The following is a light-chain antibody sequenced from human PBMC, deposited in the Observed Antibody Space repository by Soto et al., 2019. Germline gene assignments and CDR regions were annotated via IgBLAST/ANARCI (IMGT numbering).Light chain of an antibody. CDR3: KQYNNWPPWT. J-gene: IGKJ1*01. V-gene: IGKV3-15*01. CDR2: GAS. Sequence: EIVMTQSPATLSVSPGERATLSCRASQSVSINLAWYQQKPGQAPRLLIYGASTRATGIPARFSGSGSGTEFTLTISSLQSEDFAVYYCKQYNNWPPWTFGQGTKVDIK. CDR1: QSVSIN.